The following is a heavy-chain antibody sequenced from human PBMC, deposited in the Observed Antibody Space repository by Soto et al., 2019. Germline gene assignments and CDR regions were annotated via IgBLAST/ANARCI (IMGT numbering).Heavy chain of an antibody. CDR1: GYTFTSYA. J-gene: IGHJ5*02. D-gene: IGHD6-13*01. V-gene: IGHV1-3*01. Sequence: GASVKVSCKASGYTFTSYAMHWVRQAPGQRLEWMGWINAGNGNTKYSQKLQGRVTITRDTSASTAYMELRSLRSDDTAVYYCARGIALHWFDPWGQGTLVTVSS. CDR3: ARGIALHWFDP. CDR2: INAGNGNT.